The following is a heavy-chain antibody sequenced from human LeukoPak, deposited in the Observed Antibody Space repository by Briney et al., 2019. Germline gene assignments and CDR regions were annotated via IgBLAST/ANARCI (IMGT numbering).Heavy chain of an antibody. CDR2: INPNSGGT. CDR1: GYTFTGYY. Sequence: ASVKVSCKASGYTFTGYYMHWVRQAPGQGLEWMGRINPNSGGTNYAQKFRGRVTMTRDTSISTAYMELSRLRSDDTAVYYCARGMWDDLIFDYWGQGTLVTVSS. D-gene: IGHD3/OR15-3a*01. V-gene: IGHV1-2*06. J-gene: IGHJ4*02. CDR3: ARGMWDDLIFDY.